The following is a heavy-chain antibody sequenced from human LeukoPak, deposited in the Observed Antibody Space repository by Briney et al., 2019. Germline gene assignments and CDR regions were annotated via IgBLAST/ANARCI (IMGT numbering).Heavy chain of an antibody. CDR2: ISDSAYST. Sequence: GGSLRLSCAASGFTFSSYAMSWVRQAPGKGLEWVSAISDSAYSTFYADSVKGRFTISRDDSQNTLYLQMNNLRVEDTAVYYCAPTYYYESSGHQGGQGTLVTVSA. V-gene: IGHV3-23*01. CDR1: GFTFSSYA. J-gene: IGHJ4*02. CDR3: APTYYYESSGHQ. D-gene: IGHD3-22*01.